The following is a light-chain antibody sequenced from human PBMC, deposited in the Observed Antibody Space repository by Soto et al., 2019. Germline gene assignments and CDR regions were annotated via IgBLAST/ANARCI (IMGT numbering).Light chain of an antibody. CDR3: QRFNSYPST. CDR1: LSTTSW. Sequence: DVQVTQSPLTRPASLADRVTITSPASLSTTSWLAWYQQKSGKAPKPLIYDASSLESGVPSRFSGSGSGTEFTVTIGGRQPDEFALHICQRFNSYPSTFGCGSRLEIK. CDR2: DAS. J-gene: IGKJ5*01. V-gene: IGKV1-5*01.